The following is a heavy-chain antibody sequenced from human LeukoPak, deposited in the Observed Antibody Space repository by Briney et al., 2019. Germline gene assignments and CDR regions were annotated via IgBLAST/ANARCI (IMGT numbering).Heavy chain of an antibody. CDR1: GDSITSSSYY. V-gene: IGHV4-39*01. CDR3: ARLRYSSSWSTFDY. CDR2: IYYSGST. Sequence: SETLSLTCTVSGDSITSSSYYWGWIRQPPGKGLEWIGRIYYSGSTYYNPSLKSRVTISVGTSKNQFSLNLSSVTAADTAVYYCARLRYSSSWSTFDYWGQGTLVIVSS. D-gene: IGHD6-13*01. J-gene: IGHJ4*02.